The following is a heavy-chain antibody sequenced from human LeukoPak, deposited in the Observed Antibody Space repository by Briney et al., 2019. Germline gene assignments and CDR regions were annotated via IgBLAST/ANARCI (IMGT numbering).Heavy chain of an antibody. V-gene: IGHV3-30*04. J-gene: IGHJ4*02. CDR2: ISYDGSNK. CDR1: GFTFSSYA. CDR3: ARDLDY. Sequence: GRSLRLSCATSGFTFSSYAMHWVRQAPGKGLEWVAVISYDGSNKYYADSVKGRFTISRDNSKNTLYLQMNSLRAEDTAVYYCARDLDYWGQGTLVTVSS.